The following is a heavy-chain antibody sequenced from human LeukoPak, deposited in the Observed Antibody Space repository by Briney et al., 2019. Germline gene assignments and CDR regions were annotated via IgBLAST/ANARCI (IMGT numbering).Heavy chain of an antibody. V-gene: IGHV3-30*02. D-gene: IGHD3-3*01. CDR1: GFTFSSYG. CDR3: AKGGYYDFWSGYSQRDYYYYMDV. J-gene: IGHJ6*03. CDR2: IRYDGSNK. Sequence: PGGSLRLSCAASGFTFSSYGMHWVRQAPGKGLEWVAFIRYDGSNKYYADSVKGRFTISRDNSKNTLYLQMNSLRAEDTAVYYCAKGGYYDFWSGYSQRDYYYYMDVWGKGTTVTVSS.